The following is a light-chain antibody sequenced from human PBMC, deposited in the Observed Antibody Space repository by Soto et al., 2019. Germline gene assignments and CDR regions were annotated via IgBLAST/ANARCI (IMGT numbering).Light chain of an antibody. CDR2: LNSDGSH. V-gene: IGLV4-69*01. J-gene: IGLJ3*02. CDR1: SGHNSYA. Sequence: QSVLTQPPSASASLGASVKLTCTLSSGHNSYAIAWHQQQPEKGPRYLMKLNSDGSHSKGDGIPDRFSGYSSGTERYLTISSLQSVDEADYYCQTWSTDIRVFGGGNKLTVL. CDR3: QTWSTDIRV.